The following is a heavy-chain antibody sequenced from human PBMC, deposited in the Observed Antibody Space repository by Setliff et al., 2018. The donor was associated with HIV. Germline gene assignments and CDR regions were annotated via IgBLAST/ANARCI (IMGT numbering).Heavy chain of an antibody. V-gene: IGHV1-69*10. J-gene: IGHJ6*02. CDR3: ARDRYDILTGYQGGMDV. CDR2: ILPFLGMG. Sequence: EASVKVSCKTSGGTFRTSVISWVRQAPGQGLEWVGGILPFLGMGDFAQKFQGRVTLTADESTRTAYMELSSLRYDDTAIYYCARDRYDILTGYQGGMDVWGQGTTVTVSS. CDR1: GGTFRTSV. D-gene: IGHD3-9*01.